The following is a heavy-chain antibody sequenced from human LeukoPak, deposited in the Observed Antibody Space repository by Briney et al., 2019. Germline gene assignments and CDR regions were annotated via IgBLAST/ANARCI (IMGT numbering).Heavy chain of an antibody. J-gene: IGHJ4*02. CDR1: AGSFSGYY. V-gene: IGHV4-34*01. CDR3: ARDLSGYCSGGSCYWRVATPGIFDY. CDR2: INHSGST. Sequence: SETLSLSCAVYAGSFSGYYWSWIRQPPGKGLEWIGEINHSGSTNLNPSLKSRVTISVDTSKNQFSLKLSSVTAADTAVYYCARDLSGYCSGGSCYWRVATPGIFDYWGQGTLVTVSS. D-gene: IGHD2-15*01.